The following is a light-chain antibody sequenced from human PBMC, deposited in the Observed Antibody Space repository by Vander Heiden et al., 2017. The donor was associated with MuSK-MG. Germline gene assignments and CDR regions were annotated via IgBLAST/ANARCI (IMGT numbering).Light chain of an antibody. V-gene: IGKV3-15*01. CDR1: QSVSSY. CDR2: GAS. Sequence: EIVMTQSPATLSVSPGERATLSCRASQSVSSYLAWYQQKPGQAPRLLIHGASTRATGIPATFSGSGSGTDFTLTISSLQSEDFAVYYCQQYNNWPYTFGQGTKVDIK. CDR3: QQYNNWPYT. J-gene: IGKJ2*01.